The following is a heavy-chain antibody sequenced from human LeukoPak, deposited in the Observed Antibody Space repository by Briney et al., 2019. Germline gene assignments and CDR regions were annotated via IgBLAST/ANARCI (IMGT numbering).Heavy chain of an antibody. V-gene: IGHV4-34*01. D-gene: IGHD1-26*01. Sequence: SETLSLTCAVYGGSFSGYYWGWIRQPPGKGLEWIGQINHSGSTIYNPSLKSRVTISGDTSKDQFSLKLSSVTAADTAVYYCAKWTEGGAFDSWGQGTMLIVSS. CDR2: INHSGST. CDR1: GGSFSGYY. CDR3: AKWTEGGAFDS. J-gene: IGHJ3*01.